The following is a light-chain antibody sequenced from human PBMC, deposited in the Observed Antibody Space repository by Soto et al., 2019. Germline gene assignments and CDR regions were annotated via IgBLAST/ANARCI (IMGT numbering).Light chain of an antibody. CDR2: RAS. CDR1: QSVSSDY. J-gene: IGKJ4*01. CDR3: QQYGSSPLT. Sequence: EIVLTQSPGTLSLSPGERATLSCRASQSVSSDYLAWYQQKPGQTPKVLIYRASSRATGIPDRFSGSGSGTDFTVTISRLEPEHFAVYYCQQYGSSPLTFGGGTKVEIK. V-gene: IGKV3-20*01.